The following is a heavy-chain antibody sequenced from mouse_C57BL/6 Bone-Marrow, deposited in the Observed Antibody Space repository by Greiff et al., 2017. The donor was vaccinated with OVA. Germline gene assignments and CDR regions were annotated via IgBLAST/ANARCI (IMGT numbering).Heavy chain of an antibody. CDR1: GFTFSDAW. J-gene: IGHJ4*01. V-gene: IGHV6-6*01. D-gene: IGHD1-1*01. CDR3: TRPLITTVGSYAMDY. CDR2: IRNKANNHAT. Sequence: EVKVVESGGGLVQPGGSMKLSCAASGFTFSDAWMDWVRQSPEKGLEWVAEIRNKANNHATYYAESVKGRFTISRDDSKSSVYLQMNSLRAEDTGIYYCTRPLITTVGSYAMDYWGQGTSVTVSS.